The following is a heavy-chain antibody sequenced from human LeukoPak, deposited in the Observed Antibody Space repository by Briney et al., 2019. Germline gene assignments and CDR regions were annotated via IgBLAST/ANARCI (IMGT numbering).Heavy chain of an antibody. CDR1: GYSFTSYW. CDR2: IYPGDPDT. Sequence: AGESLKISCKGSGYSFTSYWIGWVRQMPGKGLEWMGIIYPGDPDTRYCPSCHGQVTISADKSISTAYLQWSSLKASDTAMYYCARSGYSGFDSDYWGQGTLVTVSS. CDR3: ARSGYSGFDSDY. J-gene: IGHJ4*02. V-gene: IGHV5-51*01. D-gene: IGHD5-12*01.